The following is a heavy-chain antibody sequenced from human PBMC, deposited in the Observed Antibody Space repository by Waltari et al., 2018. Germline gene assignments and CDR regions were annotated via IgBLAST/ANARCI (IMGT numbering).Heavy chain of an antibody. V-gene: IGHV4-39*07. D-gene: IGHD6-13*01. Sequence: QLQLQESGPGLVKPWETLSLTCTVSGGSISSSSYYWGWIRQPPGKGLEWIGSIYYSGSTYYNPSLKSRVTISVDTSKNQFSLKLSSVTAADTAVYYCARETAGNLYYFDYWGQGTLVTVSS. CDR3: ARETAGNLYYFDY. CDR1: GGSISSSSYY. J-gene: IGHJ4*02. CDR2: IYYSGST.